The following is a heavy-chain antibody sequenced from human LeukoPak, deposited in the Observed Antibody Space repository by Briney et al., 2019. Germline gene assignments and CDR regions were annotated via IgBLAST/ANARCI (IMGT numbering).Heavy chain of an antibody. Sequence: ASVKVSCKASGYTFSNYGISWVRQAPGQGLEWMGWINPNSGGTNYAQKFQGRVTMTRDTSISTAYMELSRLRSDDTAVYYCARGVLLVHYYYYYMDVWGKGTTVTISS. CDR1: GYTFSNYG. D-gene: IGHD3-10*01. CDR3: ARGVLLVHYYYYYMDV. V-gene: IGHV1-2*02. CDR2: INPNSGGT. J-gene: IGHJ6*03.